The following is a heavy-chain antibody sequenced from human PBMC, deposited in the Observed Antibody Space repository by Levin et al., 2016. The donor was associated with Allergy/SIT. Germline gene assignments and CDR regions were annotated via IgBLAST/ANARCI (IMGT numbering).Heavy chain of an antibody. D-gene: IGHD5-12*01. Sequence: SETLSLTCTVSGGSISSGDYYWSWIRQPPGKGLEWIGYIYYSGSTYYNPSLKSRVTISVDTSKNQFSLKLSSVTAADTAVYYCARQGYDLGPIRYFDYWGQGTLVTVSS. V-gene: IGHV4-30-4*01. CDR3: ARQGYDLGPIRYFDY. J-gene: IGHJ4*02. CDR2: IYYSGST. CDR1: GGSISSGDYY.